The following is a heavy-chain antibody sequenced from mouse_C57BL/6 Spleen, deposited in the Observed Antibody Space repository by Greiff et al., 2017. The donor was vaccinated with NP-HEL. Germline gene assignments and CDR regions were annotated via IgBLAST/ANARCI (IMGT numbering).Heavy chain of an antibody. Sequence: QVQLQQPGAELVKPGASVKVSCKASGYTFTSYWMHWVKQRPGQGLEWIGRIHPSDSATTYNQKFKGKATLTVDKSSSTAYMQLSSLTSEDSAVYYCGIRGDDYDGDDWGKGTTLTVSS. D-gene: IGHD2-4*01. CDR3: GIRGDDYDGDD. J-gene: IGHJ2*01. CDR2: IHPSDSAT. CDR1: GYTFTSYW. V-gene: IGHV1-74*01.